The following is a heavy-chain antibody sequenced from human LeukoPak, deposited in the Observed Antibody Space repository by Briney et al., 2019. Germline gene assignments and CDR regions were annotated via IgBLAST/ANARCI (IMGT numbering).Heavy chain of an antibody. V-gene: IGHV5-51*01. CDR1: GYSFTSYW. Sequence: GESLKISCKGSGYSFTSYWIGWVRQMPGKGLECMGIIYPGDSDTRYSPSFQGQVTISADKSISTAYLQWSSLKASDTAMYYCARLFSGIAVAGTGFDYWGQGTLVTVSS. J-gene: IGHJ4*02. CDR2: IYPGDSDT. D-gene: IGHD6-19*01. CDR3: ARLFSGIAVAGTGFDY.